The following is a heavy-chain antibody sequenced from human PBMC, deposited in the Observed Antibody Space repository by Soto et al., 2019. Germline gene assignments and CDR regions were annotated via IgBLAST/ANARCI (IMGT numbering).Heavy chain of an antibody. V-gene: IGHV3-53*01. D-gene: IGHD2-15*01. Sequence: EVQLVESGGGLIQPGGSLRLSCAVSGFTVSNNYMSWVRQAPGKGLEGVSVIYSGGYTAYGDSVKGRFTISRDNSKTPLYLQRNRRGAADPGVFYCATLPGGGGYWGQGTLVTVSS. J-gene: IGHJ4*02. CDR2: IYSGGYT. CDR3: ATLPGGGGY. CDR1: GFTVSNNY.